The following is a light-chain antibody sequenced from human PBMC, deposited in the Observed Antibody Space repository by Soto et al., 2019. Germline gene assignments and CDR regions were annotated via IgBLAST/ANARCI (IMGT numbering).Light chain of an antibody. CDR2: GTS. CDR3: QHFGSSLRT. Sequence: IVLTQSSATLSLPPGQRATISCRASQSISSYLAWYQQKTGQAPRPLIHGTSSRATGIPDRFSGSGYGTDFNLTINSLEPEDFAVYYCQHFGSSLRTFGQGTKVDIK. V-gene: IGKV3-20*01. CDR1: QSISSY. J-gene: IGKJ1*01.